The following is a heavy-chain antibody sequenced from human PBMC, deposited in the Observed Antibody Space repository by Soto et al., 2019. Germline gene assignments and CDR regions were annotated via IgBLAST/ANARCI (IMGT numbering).Heavy chain of an antibody. CDR2: FDPEDGET. J-gene: IGHJ3*02. CDR3: ATGYGSGSQNSLDAFDI. D-gene: IGHD3-10*01. V-gene: IGHV1-24*01. Sequence: ASVKVSCKVSGYTLTELSMQWVRQAQGKGLEWMGGFDPEDGETIYAQKFQGRVTMTEDTSTDTAYMELSSLRSEDTAVYYCATGYGSGSQNSLDAFDIWGQGTMVTVSS. CDR1: GYTLTELS.